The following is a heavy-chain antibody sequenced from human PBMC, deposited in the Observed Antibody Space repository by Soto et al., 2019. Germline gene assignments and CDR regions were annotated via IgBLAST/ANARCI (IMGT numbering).Heavy chain of an antibody. CDR3: ARQYYDILTGYSHFDY. CDR1: GGSITSYY. J-gene: IGHJ4*02. CDR2: MYYSGST. Sequence: PSETLSLTCSVSGGSITSYYWSWIRQPPGKGLEWIGYMYYSGSTNYNPSLKSRVTISVGTSENQFSLKLSSVTAADTAVYYCARQYYDILTGYSHFDYWGQGTLVTVSS. D-gene: IGHD3-9*01. V-gene: IGHV4-59*08.